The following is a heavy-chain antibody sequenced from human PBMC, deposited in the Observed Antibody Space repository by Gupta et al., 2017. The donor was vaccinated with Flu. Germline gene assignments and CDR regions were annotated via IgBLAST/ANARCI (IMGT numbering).Heavy chain of an antibody. CDR3: ARVRSYSSSAEDPYYFDY. V-gene: IGHV4-59*01. D-gene: IGHD6-6*01. CDR1: GCSISSYY. J-gene: IGHJ4*02. Sequence: QVQLQESGPGLVKPSETLSLTCTVSGCSISSYYWSWIRQPPGKGLEWIGYIYYSGSTNYNPSLKRRVTISVDTSKNQFSRKLSSVTAADTAVYYCARVRSYSSSAEDPYYFDYWGQGTLVTVSS. CDR2: IYYSGST.